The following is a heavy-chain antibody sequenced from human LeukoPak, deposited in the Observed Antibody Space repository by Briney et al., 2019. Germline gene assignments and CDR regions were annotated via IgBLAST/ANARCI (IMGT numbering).Heavy chain of an antibody. Sequence: GGSLRLSCSASGFTFSDYWMNWVRQAPGKGLEWVANIQKDGSEKYYVDSVKGRFTISRDNAKNSLYLQMNSLRAEDAAVYYCVGYYLGYWGQGTLVTVSS. CDR1: GFTFSDYW. CDR2: IQKDGSEK. J-gene: IGHJ4*02. V-gene: IGHV3-7*01. CDR3: VGYYLGY. D-gene: IGHD3-22*01.